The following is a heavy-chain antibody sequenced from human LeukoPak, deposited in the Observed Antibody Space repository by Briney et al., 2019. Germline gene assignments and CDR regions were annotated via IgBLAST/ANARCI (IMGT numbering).Heavy chain of an antibody. Sequence: GGSLRLSCAASGFTFSSYEMNWVRQAPGKGLEWVANIKQDGSEKYYVDSVKGRFTISRDNAKNSLYLQMNSLRAEDTAVYYCARDIDTAAGTGDAFDIWGQGTMVTVSS. D-gene: IGHD6-13*01. J-gene: IGHJ3*02. V-gene: IGHV3-7*03. CDR1: GFTFSSYE. CDR2: IKQDGSEK. CDR3: ARDIDTAAGTGDAFDI.